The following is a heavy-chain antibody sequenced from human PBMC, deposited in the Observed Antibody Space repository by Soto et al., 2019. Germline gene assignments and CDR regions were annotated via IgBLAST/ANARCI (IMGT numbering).Heavy chain of an antibody. J-gene: IGHJ4*02. V-gene: IGHV3-9*01. Sequence: EVQLVESGGGLVQPGRSLRLSCVASGFLFEDYAMHWVRQVPGQGLEWVAGISWNSGSIGYADSMKGRFTISRDNSKNSLYLQINYLRGDDAALYYCARGTLGGIYLYFDYWGQGTLVTASS. CDR1: GFLFEDYA. CDR3: ARGTLGGIYLYFDY. CDR2: ISWNSGSI. D-gene: IGHD2-15*01.